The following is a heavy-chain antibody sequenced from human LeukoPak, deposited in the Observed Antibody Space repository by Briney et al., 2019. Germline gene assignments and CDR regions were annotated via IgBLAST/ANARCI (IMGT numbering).Heavy chain of an antibody. Sequence: GESLKISCETSGYSFTTYWIGWVRQMPGTGLEWVGAIYPDDSASRISRSFQGQVLIPADSSNATAYLHWNTLKTSTTPLYSCVRQRGSSGTINHFDPWGQGTLVTVSS. J-gene: IGHJ5*02. CDR2: IYPDDSAS. V-gene: IGHV5-51*01. D-gene: IGHD3-10*01. CDR1: GYSFTTYW. CDR3: VRQRGSSGTINHFDP.